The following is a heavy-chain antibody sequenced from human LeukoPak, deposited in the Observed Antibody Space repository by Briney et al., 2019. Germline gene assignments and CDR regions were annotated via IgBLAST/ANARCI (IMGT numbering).Heavy chain of an antibody. CDR1: GFTFSSYW. CDR2: VDSDGSST. Sequence: GGSLRLSCAASGFTFSSYWMHWARQAPGKGLVWVSRVDSDGSSTTYAGSVKGRFTISRDNAKSTLYLQMNSLRAEDTAVYYCARGITIFGVVNDAFDIWGQGTMVTVSS. J-gene: IGHJ3*02. V-gene: IGHV3-74*01. CDR3: ARGITIFGVVNDAFDI. D-gene: IGHD3-3*01.